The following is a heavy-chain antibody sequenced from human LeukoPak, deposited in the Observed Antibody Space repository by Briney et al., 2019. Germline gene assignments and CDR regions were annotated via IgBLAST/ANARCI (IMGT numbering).Heavy chain of an antibody. J-gene: IGHJ4*02. D-gene: IGHD6-13*01. CDR1: GGSISSSSYY. CDR3: ARLSLRQLVQTRRVH. Sequence: SETLSLTCTVSGGSISSSSYYWGWIRQPPGKGLEWIGSIYYSGSTYYNPSLKSRVTISVDTSKNQFSLKLSSVTAADTAVYYCARLSLRQLVQTRRVHWGQGTLVTVSS. CDR2: IYYSGST. V-gene: IGHV4-39*01.